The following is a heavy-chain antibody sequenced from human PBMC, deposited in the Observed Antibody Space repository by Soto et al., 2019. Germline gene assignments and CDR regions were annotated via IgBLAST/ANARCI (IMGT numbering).Heavy chain of an antibody. CDR1: GFTFSDYY. D-gene: IGHD6-13*01. CDR2: ISNSGHAI. CDR3: ARDARYASSSYGFDV. Sequence: QVQLVESGGGLVKPGGSLRLSRVASGFTFSDYYMSWIRQAPGKGLEWVSYISNSGHAIYYADSVKGRFTVSRDNSNNSMSLQMDSLRADDTAIYYCARDARYASSSYGFDVWGQGTTVSVSS. J-gene: IGHJ6*02. V-gene: IGHV3-11*01.